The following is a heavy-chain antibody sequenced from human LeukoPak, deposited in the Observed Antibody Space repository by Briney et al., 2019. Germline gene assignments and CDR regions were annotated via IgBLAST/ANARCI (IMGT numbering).Heavy chain of an antibody. J-gene: IGHJ4*02. CDR2: IKSKTDGGTT. D-gene: IGHD1-14*01. Sequence: PGGSLRLSCAASGFXFSNAWISWVRQAPGKGLEWVGRIKSKTDGGTTDYAAPVKGRFTISRDDSKNTLYLQMNSLKTEDTAVHYCTTGVRDRADYWGQGTLVTVSS. CDR3: TTGVRDRADY. V-gene: IGHV3-15*01. CDR1: GFXFSNAW.